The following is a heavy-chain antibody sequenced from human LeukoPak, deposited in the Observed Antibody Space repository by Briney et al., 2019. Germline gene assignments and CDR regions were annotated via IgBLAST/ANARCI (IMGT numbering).Heavy chain of an antibody. J-gene: IGHJ6*03. CDR3: TRVRDGYKPPKLSSYYYMDV. V-gene: IGHV3-7*01. CDR2: IKQDGSEK. CDR1: GFIIISYR. Sequence: GGSLRLSCAASGFIIISYRMSWVRQAPGKGLEWVANIKQDGSEKYYVDSVKGRFTISRDNAKNSLYLQMSSLRAEDTAVYYCTRVRDGYKPPKLSSYYYMDVWGKGTTVTISS. D-gene: IGHD5-24*01.